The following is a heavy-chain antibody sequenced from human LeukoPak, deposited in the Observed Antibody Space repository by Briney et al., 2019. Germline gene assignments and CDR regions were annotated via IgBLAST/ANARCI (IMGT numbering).Heavy chain of an antibody. Sequence: SVKVSCKASGGTFSSYAISWVRQAPGQGLEWMGGIIPIFGTANYAQKFQGRVTITADESTSTAYMELSSLRSEDTAVYHCARGHVPAAMNYFDYWGQGTLVTVSS. CDR3: ARGHVPAAMNYFDY. CDR1: GGTFSSYA. J-gene: IGHJ4*02. V-gene: IGHV1-69*13. CDR2: IIPIFGTA. D-gene: IGHD2-2*01.